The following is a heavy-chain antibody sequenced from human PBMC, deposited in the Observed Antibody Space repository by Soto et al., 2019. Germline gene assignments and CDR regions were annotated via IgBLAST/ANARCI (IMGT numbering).Heavy chain of an antibody. CDR3: ARDFPSGWQQPNGHYYYYMDV. Sequence: GGSLRLSCASSGFTFSTYSMSWVRQAPGKGLEWVSYISSSSSNIYYADSVKGRFTISRDNAKNSLSLQMNSLRVEDTAVYYCARDFPSGWQQPNGHYYYYMDVWGKGTTVTVSS. J-gene: IGHJ6*03. V-gene: IGHV3-48*01. CDR1: GFTFSTYS. D-gene: IGHD6-13*01. CDR2: ISSSSSNI.